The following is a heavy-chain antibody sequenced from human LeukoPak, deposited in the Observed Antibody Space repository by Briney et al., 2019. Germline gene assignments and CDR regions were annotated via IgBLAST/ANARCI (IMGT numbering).Heavy chain of an antibody. Sequence: SETLSLTCTVSGGSISSYYWSWVRQPPGKGLEWIGFVYYTGSTNYSPSLKSRVTISVDTSKNQFSLKLRSVTAADTAVYYCARDGSSSWFGQNYYYYYMDVWGKGTTVTVSS. D-gene: IGHD6-13*01. CDR2: VYYTGST. J-gene: IGHJ6*03. CDR1: GGSISSYY. CDR3: ARDGSSSWFGQNYYYYYMDV. V-gene: IGHV4-59*01.